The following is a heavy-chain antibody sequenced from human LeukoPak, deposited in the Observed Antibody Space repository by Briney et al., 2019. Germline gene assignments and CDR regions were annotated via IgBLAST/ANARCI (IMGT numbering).Heavy chain of an antibody. CDR1: GFTFSSYA. CDR3: AKGEYDSSGYYYVS. Sequence: GGSLRLSCAASGFTFSSYAMSWVRQAPGKGLEWVSAISGSGGSTYYADSVKGRFTISRDNSKNTLYPQMNSLRAEDTAVYYCAKGEYDSSGYYYVSWGQGTLVTVSS. J-gene: IGHJ4*02. CDR2: ISGSGGST. V-gene: IGHV3-23*01. D-gene: IGHD3-22*01.